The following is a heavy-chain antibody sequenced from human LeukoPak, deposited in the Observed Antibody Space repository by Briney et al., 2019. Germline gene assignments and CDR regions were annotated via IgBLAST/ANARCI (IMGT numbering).Heavy chain of an antibody. V-gene: IGHV1-46*01. CDR2: INPSGGST. D-gene: IGHD3-22*01. CDR1: GYTFTSYY. Sequence: ASVKVSCKASGYTFTSYYMHWVRQAPGQGLEWMGIINPSGGSTSYAQKFQGRVTMTRDTSTSTVYMELSSLRSEDTAVYYCARGLGPSYYDSSGYYGINWFDPWGQGTLVTVSS. J-gene: IGHJ5*02. CDR3: ARGLGPSYYDSSGYYGINWFDP.